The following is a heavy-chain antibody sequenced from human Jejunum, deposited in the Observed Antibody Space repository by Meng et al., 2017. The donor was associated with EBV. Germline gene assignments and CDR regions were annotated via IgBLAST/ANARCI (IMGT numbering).Heavy chain of an antibody. J-gene: IGHJ4*02. CDR3: ARDSQYLARGYFDY. D-gene: IGHD2/OR15-2a*01. CDR2: IDHTGTT. Sequence: QVQRQGPGPGLVHPSGPLSLTCTVSGGSINNKNWWHWVRQAPGKGLEWIGEIDHTGTTHYNPSLKSRVTISLGTSMNQFSLELTSPTPADTAVYYCARDSQYLARGYFDYWGQGALVTVSS. V-gene: IGHV4-4*02. CDR1: GGSINNKNW.